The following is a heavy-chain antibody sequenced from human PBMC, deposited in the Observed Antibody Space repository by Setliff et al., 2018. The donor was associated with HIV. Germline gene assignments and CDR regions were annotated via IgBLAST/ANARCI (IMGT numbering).Heavy chain of an antibody. Sequence: PGGSLRLSCAASGFTFSSYRMNWVRQAPGKGLEWVSSIISDSSYIFYTDSVKGRFTISRDNSKSTMYLQMNSLRDGDTALYYCAKNTPSIINHPYYYYMDVWGKGTTVTVSS. CDR3: AKNTPSIINHPYYYYMDV. CDR1: GFTFSSYR. CDR2: IISDSSYI. V-gene: IGHV3-21*04. J-gene: IGHJ6*03. D-gene: IGHD2-21*01.